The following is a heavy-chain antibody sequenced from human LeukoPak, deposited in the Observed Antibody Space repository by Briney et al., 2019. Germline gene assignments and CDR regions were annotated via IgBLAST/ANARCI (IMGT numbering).Heavy chain of an antibody. V-gene: IGHV4-59*08. CDR2: IYYTGTT. CDR1: GDSISRYY. J-gene: IGHJ4*02. D-gene: IGHD6-13*01. CDR3: ARHTERGQQLAD. Sequence: SGTLSLTCTVSGDSISRYYWSWIRQPPGKGLECIGYIYYTGTTNYNPSLKSRVTMSVDTSKNQFSVRLKSVTAADTAVYYCARHTERGQQLADWGQGILVTVAS.